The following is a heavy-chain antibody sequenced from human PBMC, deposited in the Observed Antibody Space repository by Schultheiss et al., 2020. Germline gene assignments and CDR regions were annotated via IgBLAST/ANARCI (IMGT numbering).Heavy chain of an antibody. CDR3: ARRSRWLQFDY. CDR2: IYHSGST. J-gene: IGHJ4*02. D-gene: IGHD5-24*01. Sequence: SETLSLTCTVSGGSVNTTDCSWSWIRQTPGKGLEYIGYIYHSGSTYYNPSLKSRLTISIDRSKNQFSLKLSSVTAADTAVYYCARRSRWLQFDYWGQGTLVTVSS. CDR1: GGSVNTTDCS. V-gene: IGHV4-30-2*01.